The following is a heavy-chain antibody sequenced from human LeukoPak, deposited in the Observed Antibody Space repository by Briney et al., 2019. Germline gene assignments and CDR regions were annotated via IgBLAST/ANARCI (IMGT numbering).Heavy chain of an antibody. D-gene: IGHD6-19*01. V-gene: IGHV3-30*18. Sequence: AGSMRLSCVASGFTFSTYGMYWVRRAPGKGLEWVGIISYDGNDKYYEDSVKGRFSISRDNSRNTLYLQMSSLKPEDTAVYYCAKDLRGYSSGWPADYWGQGTLVTVSS. J-gene: IGHJ4*02. CDR1: GFTFSTYG. CDR2: ISYDGNDK. CDR3: AKDLRGYSSGWPADY.